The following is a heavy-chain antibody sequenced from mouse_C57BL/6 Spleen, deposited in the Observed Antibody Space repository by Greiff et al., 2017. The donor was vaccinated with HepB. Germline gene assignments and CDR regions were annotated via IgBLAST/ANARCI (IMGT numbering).Heavy chain of an antibody. CDR1: GYTFTSYW. CDR2: IYPGSGST. V-gene: IGHV1-55*01. Sequence: QVQLQQPGAELVKPGASVKMSCKASGYTFTSYWITWVKQRPGQGLEWIGDIYPGSGSTNYNEKFKSKATLTVDTSSSTAYMQLSSLTSEDSAVYYCARRGVTTFYAMDYWGQGTSVTVSS. J-gene: IGHJ4*01. CDR3: ARRGVTTFYAMDY. D-gene: IGHD2-2*01.